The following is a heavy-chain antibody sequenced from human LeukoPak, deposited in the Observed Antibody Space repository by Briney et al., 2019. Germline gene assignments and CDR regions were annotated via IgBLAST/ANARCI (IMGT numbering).Heavy chain of an antibody. D-gene: IGHD1-7*01. Sequence: SETLSLTCTVSGGSISSGSYYWSWIRQPAGKGLEWIGRIYTSGSTNYNPSLKSRVTISVDTSKNQFSLKLSSVTAADTAVYYCARELRYNWNCAENRFGMDVWGQGTTVTVSS. V-gene: IGHV4-61*02. CDR3: ARELRYNWNCAENRFGMDV. CDR2: IYTSGST. J-gene: IGHJ6*02. CDR1: GGSISSGSYY.